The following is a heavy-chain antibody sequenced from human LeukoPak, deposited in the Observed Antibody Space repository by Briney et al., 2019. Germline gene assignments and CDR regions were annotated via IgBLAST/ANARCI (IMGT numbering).Heavy chain of an antibody. D-gene: IGHD3-22*01. J-gene: IGHJ4*02. Sequence: PRGSLRHSCADSGFTFCSYGMHWVRQGPGKGLGWGAVISYDESNKDYSDSGKGRFTIYRDNSKNTLYMQMKSLRAEDTAVYYCAKDLSGYRHYFDYWGQGTLVTVSS. CDR3: AKDLSGYRHYFDY. CDR2: ISYDESNK. V-gene: IGHV3-30*18. CDR1: GFTFCSYG.